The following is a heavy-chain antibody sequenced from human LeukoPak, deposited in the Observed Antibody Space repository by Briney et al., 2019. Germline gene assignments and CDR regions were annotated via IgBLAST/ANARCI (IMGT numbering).Heavy chain of an antibody. J-gene: IGHJ4*02. V-gene: IGHV4-34*01. D-gene: IGHD2-2*01. CDR1: GGSFSGYY. Sequence: SDTLSLTCAVYGGSFSGYYWSWIRQPPGKGLEWIGEINHSGSTNYNPSLKSRVTISVDTSKKQFSLKLSSVTAADTAVYYCARGSDIVVVPAALDYWGQGTLVTVSS. CDR3: ARGSDIVVVPAALDY. CDR2: INHSGST.